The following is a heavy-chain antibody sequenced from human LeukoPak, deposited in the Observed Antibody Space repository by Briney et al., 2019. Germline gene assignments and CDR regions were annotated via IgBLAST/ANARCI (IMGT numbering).Heavy chain of an antibody. Sequence: GGSLRLSCAASGFTFSSYWMSWVRQAPGKGLEWVANIKQDGSEKYYVDSVKGRFTISRDNAKNSLYLQMNSLRAEDTAVYYCAKPTHFNWFDPWGQGTVVTVSS. J-gene: IGHJ5*02. D-gene: IGHD3-3*02. CDR2: IKQDGSEK. V-gene: IGHV3-7*01. CDR1: GFTFSSYW. CDR3: AKPTHFNWFDP.